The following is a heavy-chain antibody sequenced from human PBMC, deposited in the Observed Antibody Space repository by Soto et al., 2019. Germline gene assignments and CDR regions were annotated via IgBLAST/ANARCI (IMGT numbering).Heavy chain of an antibody. CDR1: GFTFSSYS. D-gene: IGHD2-8*01. Sequence: GGSLRLSCAASGFTFSSYSMNWVRQAPGKGLEWVSSISSSSSYIYYADSVKGRFTISRDNAKNSLYLQMNSLRAEDTAVYYCASDYTYCTNGVCYTHYSGPGTILTVSS. V-gene: IGHV3-21*01. J-gene: IGHJ4*02. CDR2: ISSSSSYI. CDR3: ASDYTYCTNGVCYTHY.